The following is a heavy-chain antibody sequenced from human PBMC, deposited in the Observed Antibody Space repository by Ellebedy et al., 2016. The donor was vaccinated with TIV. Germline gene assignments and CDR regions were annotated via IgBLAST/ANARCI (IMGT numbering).Heavy chain of an antibody. Sequence: GESLKISXEASGFSFSSSWMHWVRQAPGKGLVWVSRINTDGRNTIYADSVKGRFTVSRDTARNTLYLQMNSLRADDSAVYYCARATQRRAFDIWGQGTMVTVSS. CDR2: INTDGRNT. J-gene: IGHJ3*02. V-gene: IGHV3-74*01. CDR3: ARATQRRAFDI. CDR1: GFSFSSSW.